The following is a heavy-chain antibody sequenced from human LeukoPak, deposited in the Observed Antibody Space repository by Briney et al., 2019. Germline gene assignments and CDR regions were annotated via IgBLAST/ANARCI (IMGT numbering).Heavy chain of an antibody. Sequence: GGSLRLSCAASGFNFSSYAMHWVRQAPGKGLEWVAVISYDGSNKYYADSVKGRFTISRDNSKNTLYLQMNSLRTEDTAVYYCARGRYSGYDWVEGQEWLVLGSYYYYMDVWGKGTTVTVSS. D-gene: IGHD5-12*01. CDR2: ISYDGSNK. J-gene: IGHJ6*03. CDR3: ARGRYSGYDWVEGQEWLVLGSYYYYMDV. V-gene: IGHV3-30*04. CDR1: GFNFSSYA.